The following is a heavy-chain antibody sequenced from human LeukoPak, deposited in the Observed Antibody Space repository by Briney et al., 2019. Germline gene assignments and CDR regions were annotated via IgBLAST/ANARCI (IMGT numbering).Heavy chain of an antibody. CDR3: ARVTVVRGVLLTMVDWLDP. J-gene: IGHJ5*02. CDR2: IYYSGST. D-gene: IGHD3-10*01. V-gene: IGHV4-39*07. CDR1: GGSISSSSYY. Sequence: SETLSLTCTVSGGSISSSSYYWGWIRQPPGKGLEWIGSIYYSGSTYYNPSLKSRVTISVDKSKNQFSLRLNSVTAADTAVYYCARVTVVRGVLLTMVDWLDPWGQGTLVTVSS.